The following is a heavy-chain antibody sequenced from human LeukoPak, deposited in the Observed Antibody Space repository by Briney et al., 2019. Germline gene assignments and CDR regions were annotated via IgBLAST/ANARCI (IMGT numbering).Heavy chain of an antibody. J-gene: IGHJ6*03. Sequence: ASVKVSCKASGYTFTSYDINWVRQATGQGLEWMGWMNPNSGNTGYAQKFQGRVTMTRNTSISTAYMELSSLRSEDTAVYYCARGSYDYAWGSYRYFYYYYYMDVWGKGTTVTISS. V-gene: IGHV1-8*01. CDR3: ARGSYDYAWGSYRYFYYYYYMDV. CDR2: MNPNSGNT. D-gene: IGHD3-16*02. CDR1: GYTFTSYD.